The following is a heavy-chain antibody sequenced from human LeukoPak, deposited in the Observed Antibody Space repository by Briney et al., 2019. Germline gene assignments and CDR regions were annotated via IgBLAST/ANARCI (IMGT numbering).Heavy chain of an antibody. CDR1: GFTFSSYG. J-gene: IGHJ4*02. CDR2: IWYDGSNK. D-gene: IGHD2-8*01. V-gene: IGHV3-33*03. Sequence: PGRSLRLSCAASGFTFSSYGMHWVRQAPGKGLEWVAVIWYDGSNKYYADSVKGRFTISRDNTKNSLYLQMNSLRAEDTALYYCAGRGCTNGLCHFDYWGQGTLVTVSS. CDR3: AGRGCTNGLCHFDY.